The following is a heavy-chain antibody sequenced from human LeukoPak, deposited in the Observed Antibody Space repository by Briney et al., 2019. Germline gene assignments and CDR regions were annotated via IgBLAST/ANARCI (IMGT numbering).Heavy chain of an antibody. CDR2: INNDGSTT. D-gene: IGHD6-19*01. CDR3: ARTYSSFDY. J-gene: IGHJ4*02. CDR1: GFTFSSYW. V-gene: IGHV3-74*01. Sequence: GGSLRLSCAVSGFTFSSYWMHWVRQAPGKGLVWVSRINNDGSTTAYADSVKGRFTISRDNTKNTLYLQLNSLRAEDTAVYYCARTYSSFDYWGQGTLVTVSS.